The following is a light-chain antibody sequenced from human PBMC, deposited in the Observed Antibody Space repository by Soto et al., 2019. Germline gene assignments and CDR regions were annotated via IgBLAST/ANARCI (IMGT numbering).Light chain of an antibody. Sequence: DIVMTQSPDSLAVSLGERATINCKSSQSVLYSSNNKNYLAWYQQKPGQPPKLLIYWASTRESGVPDRFSGSGSGTDFTLTISSLQAEDVAVYYCQQYYRTPPTFGQGTKVDNK. V-gene: IGKV4-1*01. J-gene: IGKJ1*01. CDR3: QQYYRTPPT. CDR2: WAS. CDR1: QSVLYSSNNKNY.